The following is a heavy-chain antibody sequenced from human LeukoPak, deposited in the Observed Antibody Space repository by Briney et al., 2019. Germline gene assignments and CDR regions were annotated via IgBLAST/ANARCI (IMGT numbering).Heavy chain of an antibody. CDR1: GYTFTGYY. CDR2: INPNSGGT. V-gene: IGHV1-2*06. J-gene: IGHJ6*03. Sequence: EASVKVSCKASGYTFTGYYMHWVRQAPGQGLEWMGRINPNSGGTNYAQKFQGRATMTRDTSISTAYMELSRLRSDDTAVYYCARAVVVLYYYYMDVWGKGTTVTVSS. CDR3: ARAVVVLYYYYMDV. D-gene: IGHD3-22*01.